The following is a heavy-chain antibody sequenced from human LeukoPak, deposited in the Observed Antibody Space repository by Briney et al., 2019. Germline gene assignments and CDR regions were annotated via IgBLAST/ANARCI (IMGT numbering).Heavy chain of an antibody. D-gene: IGHD3-10*01. V-gene: IGHV4-39*07. CDR2: IYYSGST. J-gene: IGHJ3*02. CDR1: GGSISSSSYY. Sequence: PSETLSLTCTVSGGSISSSSYYWGWIRQPPGKGLEWIGTIYYSGSTYYNPSLESRVTISVDTSKNQFSLKLSSVTAADTTVYYCARVMSTYYYGSGRSRGAFDIWGQGTMVTVSS. CDR3: ARVMSTYYYGSGRSRGAFDI.